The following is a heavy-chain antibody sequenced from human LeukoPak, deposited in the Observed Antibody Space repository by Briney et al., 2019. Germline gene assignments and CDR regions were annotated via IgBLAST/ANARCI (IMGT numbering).Heavy chain of an antibody. J-gene: IGHJ4*02. CDR2: IYHSGST. CDR1: GDYISSSYW. CDR3: ARRGYYAIH. D-gene: IGHD2-21*01. V-gene: IGHV4-4*02. Sequence: SGTLSLTCAVSGDYISSSYWWSWVRQPPGKGLEWIGEIYHSGSTNYNPSLKSRVTILVDKSKNQFSLKLNSVTAADTAVYYCARRGYYAIHWGQGTLVTVSS.